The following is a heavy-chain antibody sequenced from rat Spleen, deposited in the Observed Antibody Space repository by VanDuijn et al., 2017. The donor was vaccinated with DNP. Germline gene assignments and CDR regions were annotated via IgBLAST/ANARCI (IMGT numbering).Heavy chain of an antibody. CDR1: GFSLTSYD. J-gene: IGHJ3*01. CDR2: MWSGGTT. V-gene: IGHV2-15*01. Sequence: QVQLKESGPGLVQPSQTLSLTCTVSGFSLTSYDLSWVRQPPGKGLEWIGSMWSGGTTDYNSTLKSRLSISRDTSTSQVFLKMNSLQTEDTAMYFCARSSYGYNRNWFAYWGQGTLVTVSS. CDR3: ARSSYGYNRNWFAY. D-gene: IGHD1-9*01.